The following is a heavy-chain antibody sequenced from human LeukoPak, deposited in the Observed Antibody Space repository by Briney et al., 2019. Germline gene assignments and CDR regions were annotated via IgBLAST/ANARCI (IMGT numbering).Heavy chain of an antibody. CDR1: GFTFSSSW. CDR3: ARARTLAVVPAAMPYYFDF. V-gene: IGHV3-7*01. Sequence: PGGSLRLSCAASGFTFSSSWMSWVRRAPGKGLEWVANIKQDGSEKYHVDSVKGRFTISRDNAKNSLFLQMNSLRAEDTAVYYCARARTLAVVPAAMPYYFDFWGQGTLVSVSS. CDR2: IKQDGSEK. J-gene: IGHJ4*02. D-gene: IGHD2-2*01.